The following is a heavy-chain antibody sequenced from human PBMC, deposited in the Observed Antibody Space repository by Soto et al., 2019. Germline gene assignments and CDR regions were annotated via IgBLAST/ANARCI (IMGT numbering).Heavy chain of an antibody. CDR1: GVSITSYF. CDR2: IYNSGST. V-gene: IGHV4-59*01. J-gene: IGHJ4*02. Sequence: SETLSLTCTVSGVSITSYFWSWIRQTPGKGLEWIGYIYNSGSTNYNPSLKSRVTISVDTSKNQFSLKLSSVTAADTAVYYCAYGDSRGPFDSWGQGTLVTVSS. CDR3: AYGDSRGPFDS. D-gene: IGHD4-17*01.